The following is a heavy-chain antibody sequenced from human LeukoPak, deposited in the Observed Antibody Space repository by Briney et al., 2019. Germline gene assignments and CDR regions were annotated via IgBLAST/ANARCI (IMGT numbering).Heavy chain of an antibody. V-gene: IGHV3-48*04. CDR2: ISSNSGTI. CDR3: ARDRGAIFGTDY. Sequence: GGSLRLSCKASGFTVSNNYMNWVRQAPGKGLEWVSYISSNSGTIYYADSVKGRFTVSRDNAENSLYLQMDSLRAEDTAAYYCARDRGAIFGTDYWGQGTLVTVSS. D-gene: IGHD3-3*02. J-gene: IGHJ4*02. CDR1: GFTVSNNY.